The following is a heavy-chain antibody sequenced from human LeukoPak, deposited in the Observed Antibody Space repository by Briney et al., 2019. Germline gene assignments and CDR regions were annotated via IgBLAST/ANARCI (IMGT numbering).Heavy chain of an antibody. CDR2: IIPSLDVA. J-gene: IGHJ4*02. CDR1: GDTFIPYT. Sequence: SVKVSCKASGDTFIPYTFSWVRQAPGQGLEWIGRIIPSLDVANYAQKFQGRVTLSVDRDTATTYMEVTSLRSEDTAIYYCARDHCSPGTCLGGHWGQGTQVTVSS. V-gene: IGHV1-69*04. CDR3: ARDHCSPGTCLGGH. D-gene: IGHD2-15*01.